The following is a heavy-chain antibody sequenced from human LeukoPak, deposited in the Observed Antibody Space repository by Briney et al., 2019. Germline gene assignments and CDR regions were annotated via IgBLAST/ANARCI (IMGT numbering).Heavy chain of an antibody. J-gene: IGHJ6*02. CDR2: IYSGGST. Sequence: PGGSLRLSCAASGFTVSSNYMSWVRQAPGKGLEWVSVIYSGGSTYYADSVKGRFTISRDNSKNTLYLQMNSLRAEDTAVYYCARVSGNDFNYYYYGMDVWGQGTTVTVSS. V-gene: IGHV3-66*01. CDR3: ARVSGNDFNYYYYGMDV. CDR1: GFTVSSNY. D-gene: IGHD1-1*01.